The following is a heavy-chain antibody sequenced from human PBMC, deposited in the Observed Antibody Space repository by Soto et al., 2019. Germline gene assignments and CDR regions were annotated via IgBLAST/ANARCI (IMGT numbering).Heavy chain of an antibody. CDR3: ARGGHVVVVTAALDY. Sequence: QVQLMQSGAEVKKPGASVKVSCKASGDTFTDYYIHWVRQAPGQGLAWMGTVNPSGGHTTYAQHFLGRVTMTGDASTSTLYVELTSLTSADTAVYYCARGGHVVVVTAALDYWGQGTLVTVSS. CDR1: GDTFTDYY. J-gene: IGHJ4*02. CDR2: VNPSGGHT. D-gene: IGHD2-21*02. V-gene: IGHV1-46*01.